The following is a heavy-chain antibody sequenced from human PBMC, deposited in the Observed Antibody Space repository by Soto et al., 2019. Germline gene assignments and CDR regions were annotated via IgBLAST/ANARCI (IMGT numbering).Heavy chain of an antibody. J-gene: IGHJ4*02. CDR1: GFTFSNAW. V-gene: IGHV3-15*01. Sequence: PGGSLRLSCAASGFTFSNAWMSWVRQAPGKGLEWVGRIKSKTDGGTTDYAAPVKGRFTISRDDSKNTLYLQMNSLKTEDTAVYYCTTEPYCSGGSCIDYWGQGTLVTVSS. CDR3: TTEPYCSGGSCIDY. D-gene: IGHD2-15*01. CDR2: IKSKTDGGTT.